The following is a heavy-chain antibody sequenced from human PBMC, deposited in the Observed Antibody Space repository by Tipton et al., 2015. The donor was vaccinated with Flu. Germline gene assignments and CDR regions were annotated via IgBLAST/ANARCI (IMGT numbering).Heavy chain of an antibody. J-gene: IGHJ3*02. CDR1: GGSMSNNF. CDR2: IYASGVT. V-gene: IGHV4-4*07. CDR3: ARGLGVVVAVAFDI. D-gene: IGHD2-15*01. Sequence: TLSLTCTVSGGSMSNNFWSWFRQPAEKGLEWIGRIYASGVTNYNPSLKSRVTMSIDTSKNQFSLRLSSVTAADTAVYYCARGLGVVVAVAFDIWGQGTMVTVSS.